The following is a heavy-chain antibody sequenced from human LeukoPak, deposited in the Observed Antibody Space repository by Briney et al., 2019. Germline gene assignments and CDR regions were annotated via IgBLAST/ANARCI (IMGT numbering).Heavy chain of an antibody. CDR3: ARDWARGPGAY. J-gene: IGHJ4*02. V-gene: IGHV3-21*01. CDR1: GFTFSGYS. CDR2: ISSSSSYI. Sequence: GGSLRLSCAASGFTFSGYSMNWVRQAPGKGLEWVSSISSSSSYIYYADSVKGRFTISRDNAKNSLYLQMNSLRAEDTAVYYCARDWARGPGAYWGQGTLVTVSS. D-gene: IGHD1-1*01.